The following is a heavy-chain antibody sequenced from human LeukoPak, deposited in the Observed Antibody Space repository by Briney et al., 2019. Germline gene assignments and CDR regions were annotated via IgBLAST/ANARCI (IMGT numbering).Heavy chain of an antibody. CDR2: ISAYNGNT. CDR1: GYTFTSYG. V-gene: IGHV1-18*01. Sequence: ASVKVSCKASGYTFTSYGIIWVRQAPGQGLEWMGWISAYNGNTNYAQKLQGRVTMTTDTSTSTAYMELRSLRSDDTAVYYCARDYDFWSGYYMHAFDIWGQGAMVTVSS. CDR3: ARDYDFWSGYYMHAFDI. D-gene: IGHD3-3*01. J-gene: IGHJ3*02.